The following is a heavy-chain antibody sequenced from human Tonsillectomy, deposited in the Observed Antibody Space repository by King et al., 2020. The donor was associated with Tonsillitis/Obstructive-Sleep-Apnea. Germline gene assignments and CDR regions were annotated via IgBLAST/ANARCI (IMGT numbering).Heavy chain of an antibody. J-gene: IGHJ4*02. D-gene: IGHD2-2*02. Sequence: VQLVESGGGVVQPGRSLRLSCAASGFTFSSYAMHWVRQAPGKGLEWVAVISYDGSNKYYADSVKGRFTISRDNSKNTLYLQMNSLRAEDTAVYYCASHLAYCSSTSCYSFDYCGQGTLVTVSS. V-gene: IGHV3-30*04. CDR1: GFTFSSYA. CDR3: ASHLAYCSSTSCYSFDY. CDR2: ISYDGSNK.